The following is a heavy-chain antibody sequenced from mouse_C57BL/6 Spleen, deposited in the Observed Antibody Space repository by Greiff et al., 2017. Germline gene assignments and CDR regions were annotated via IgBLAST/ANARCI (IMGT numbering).Heavy chain of an antibody. V-gene: IGHV2-9-1*01. J-gene: IGHJ4*01. D-gene: IGHD2-1*01. CDR1: GFSLTSYA. CDR3: ASIYYGNSYAMDY. CDR2: IWTGGGT. Sequence: QVQLQQSGPGLVAPSQSLSITCTVSGFSLTSYAISWVRQPPGKGLEWLGVIWTGGGTNYNSALKSRLSISKDNSKSQVFLKMNSLQTDDTARYYCASIYYGNSYAMDYWGQGTSVTVSS.